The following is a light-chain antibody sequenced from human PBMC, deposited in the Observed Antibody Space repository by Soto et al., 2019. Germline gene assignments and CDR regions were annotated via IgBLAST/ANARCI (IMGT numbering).Light chain of an antibody. CDR2: DVS. J-gene: IGLJ1*01. CDR1: GSDVGGYKY. Sequence: QSALTQPASVSGSPGQSITISCTGTGSDVGGYKYVPWYQQLPGKAPKLMIYDVSYRPSGVSDRFSSSKSGNTASLIISGLQAEDEADYYCSSYASSSPFVFGTGTKLTVL. CDR3: SSYASSSPFV. V-gene: IGLV2-14*01.